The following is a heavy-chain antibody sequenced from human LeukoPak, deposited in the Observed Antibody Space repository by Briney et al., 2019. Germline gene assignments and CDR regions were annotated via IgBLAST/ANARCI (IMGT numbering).Heavy chain of an antibody. V-gene: IGHV3-7*04. CDR1: GFTFSTYW. CDR2: INEDGSQK. Sequence: GGSLRLSCAASGFTFSTYWMSWVRQAPGKGLEWVANINEDGSQKNYVGSVKGRFTISRDNAKNSLYLQMNSLRAEDTAVYFCARGLLAAAGIDYWGQGALVTVSS. CDR3: ARGLLAAAGIDY. D-gene: IGHD6-13*01. J-gene: IGHJ4*02.